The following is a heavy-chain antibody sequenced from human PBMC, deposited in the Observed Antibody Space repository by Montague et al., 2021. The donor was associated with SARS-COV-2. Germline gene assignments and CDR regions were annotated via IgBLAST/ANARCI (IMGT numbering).Heavy chain of an antibody. J-gene: IGHJ4*02. CDR2: ISYDGSNK. V-gene: IGHV3-30-3*01. CDR3: ARGTGISSGWFDY. Sequence: SLRLSCSASGFNFSSYAMHWVRQVPGKGLEWVAVISYDGSNKHYXDSVKGRFTISRDNSKNTLYLQMNSLRAEDTAVYYCARGTGISSGWFDYWGQGTLVTVSS. CDR1: GFNFSSYA. D-gene: IGHD6-19*01.